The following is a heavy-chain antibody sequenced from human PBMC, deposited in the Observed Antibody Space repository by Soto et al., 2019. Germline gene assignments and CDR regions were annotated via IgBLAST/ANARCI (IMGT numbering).Heavy chain of an antibody. CDR3: AKDAPGSGWLSDY. D-gene: IGHD3-22*01. CDR1: GFTFRIYA. CDR2: ISGNGGT. J-gene: IGHJ4*02. Sequence: PGGSLGLSCAASGFTFRIYAMSWVRQAPGKGLEWVSTISGNGGTSYADFVRGRFTISRDNSKNTLFLQMNSLRAEDTAVYYCAKDAPGSGWLSDYWGQGTRVTVSS. V-gene: IGHV3-23*01.